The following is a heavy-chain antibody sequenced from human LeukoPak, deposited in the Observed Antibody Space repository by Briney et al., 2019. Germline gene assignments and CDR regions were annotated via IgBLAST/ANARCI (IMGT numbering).Heavy chain of an antibody. V-gene: IGHV3-23*01. CDR1: GFTFSSYS. J-gene: IGHJ5*02. D-gene: IGHD6-13*01. Sequence: PGGSLRLSCAASGFTFSSYSMNWVRQAPGKGLEWVSVISGSGGSTYYADSVKGRFTISRDNSKNTLYLQMNSLRAEGTAVYYCAKSGYSSSWSNAAVYNWFDPWGQGTLVTVSS. CDR2: ISGSGGST. CDR3: AKSGYSSSWSNAAVYNWFDP.